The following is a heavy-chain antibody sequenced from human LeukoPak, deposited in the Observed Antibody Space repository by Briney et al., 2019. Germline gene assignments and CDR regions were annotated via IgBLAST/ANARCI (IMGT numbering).Heavy chain of an antibody. Sequence: PGGSLRLSCATSGFTFSGYGMHWVRQAPGKGLEWVTVIWSDGSNKYYADSVKGRFTISRDNSKNTLYLQMNSLRAEDTAVYYCARERPDANDAFDVWGQGTMVTVSS. J-gene: IGHJ3*01. CDR1: GFTFSGYG. CDR3: ARERPDANDAFDV. V-gene: IGHV3-33*01. CDR2: IWSDGSNK.